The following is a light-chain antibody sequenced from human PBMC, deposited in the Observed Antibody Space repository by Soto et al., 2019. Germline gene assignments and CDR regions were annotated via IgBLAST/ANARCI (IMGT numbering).Light chain of an antibody. CDR2: GAF. CDR1: ETVNSAY. CDR3: HQYSRSPET. Sequence: EIGLTQSPAILSLIPGERATLSCRPSETVNSAYLAWYQQRPGQAPRLLMYGAFNRARGIPDRFSGSGSGADFTLTINSLQSADFAVYYCHQYSRSPETFGQGTKVDIK. V-gene: IGKV3-20*01. J-gene: IGKJ1*01.